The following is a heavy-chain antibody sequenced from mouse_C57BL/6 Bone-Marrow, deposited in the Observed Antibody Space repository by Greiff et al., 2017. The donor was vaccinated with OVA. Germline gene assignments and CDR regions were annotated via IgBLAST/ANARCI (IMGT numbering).Heavy chain of an antibody. CDR1: GFTFSDFY. CDR2: SRNKANDYTT. CDR3: ARDALYGSSFRYFDV. D-gene: IGHD1-1*01. J-gene: IGHJ1*03. V-gene: IGHV7-1*01. Sequence: EVQGVESGGGLVQSGRSLRLSCATSGFTFSDFYMEWVRQAPGKGLEWIAASRNKANDYTTEYSASVKGRFIVSRDTSQSILYLQMNALRAEDTAIYYCARDALYGSSFRYFDVWGTGTTVTVSS.